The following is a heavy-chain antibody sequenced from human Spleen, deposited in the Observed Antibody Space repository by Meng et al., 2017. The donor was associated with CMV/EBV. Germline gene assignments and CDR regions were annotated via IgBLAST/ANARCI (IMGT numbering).Heavy chain of an antibody. D-gene: IGHD2-21*02. V-gene: IGHV1-18*01. CDR1: GYTFNRYG. CDR3: ATYGAGDPVRFDY. Sequence: CKTSGYTFNRYGISWVRQAPGQGLEWMGLISGYNGETKYAQKFQGRVTMTTDTSTSTAYMELRSLRSDDTAVYFCATYGAGDPVRFDYWGQGTLVTVSS. CDR2: ISGYNGET. J-gene: IGHJ4*02.